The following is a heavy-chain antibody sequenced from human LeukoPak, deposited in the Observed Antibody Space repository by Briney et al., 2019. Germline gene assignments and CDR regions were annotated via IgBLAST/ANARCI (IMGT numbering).Heavy chain of an antibody. CDR2: ISWNSGSI. CDR1: GFTFDDYA. Sequence: PGGSLRLSCAASGFTFDDYAVHWVRQAPGKGLEWVSGISWNSGSIGYADSVKGRFTISRDNAKNSLYLQMNSLRAEDTALYYCAKSDGSGSFYPFDYWGQGTLVTVSS. CDR3: AKSDGSGSFYPFDY. V-gene: IGHV3-9*01. D-gene: IGHD3-10*01. J-gene: IGHJ4*02.